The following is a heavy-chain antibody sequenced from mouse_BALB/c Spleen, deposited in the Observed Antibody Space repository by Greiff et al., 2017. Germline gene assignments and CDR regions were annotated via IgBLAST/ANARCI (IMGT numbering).Heavy chain of an antibody. J-gene: IGHJ4*01. D-gene: IGHD2-1*01. Sequence: QVTLKVSGPGILQPSQTLSLTCSFSGFSLSTSGMGVGWIRQPSGQGLEWLVHIWWDDVKRYNPALKSRLTISKDTSSSQVFLKIASVDTADTATYYCALKAYGNYRDYAMDYWGQGTSVTVSS. V-gene: IGHV8-8*01. CDR3: ALKAYGNYRDYAMDY. CDR2: IWWDDVK. CDR1: GFSLSTSGMG.